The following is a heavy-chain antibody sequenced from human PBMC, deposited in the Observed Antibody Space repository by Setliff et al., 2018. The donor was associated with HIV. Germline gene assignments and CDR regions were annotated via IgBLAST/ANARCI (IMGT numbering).Heavy chain of an antibody. CDR3: AREAMYYYDTSGHPQGFDY. D-gene: IGHD3-22*01. CDR2: IYYSGST. CDR1: GDSISGAGFY. J-gene: IGHJ4*02. Sequence: SEPLSLTCTVSGDSISGAGFYWTWIRQLPGKGLEWIGSIYYSGSTYYNPSLESRVTISLGTSRWQFSLTLNSVSAADTAVNFCAREAMYYYDTSGHPQGFDYWGQGTLVTVSS. V-gene: IGHV4-31*03.